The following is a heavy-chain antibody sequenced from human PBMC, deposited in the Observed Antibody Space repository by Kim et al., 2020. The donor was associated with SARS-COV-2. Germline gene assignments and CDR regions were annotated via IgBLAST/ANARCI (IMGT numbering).Heavy chain of an antibody. CDR1: GYSISSGYY. D-gene: IGHD1-1*01. Sequence: SETLSLTCTVSGYSISSGYYWGWIRQPPGKGLEWIGSIYHSGSTYYNPSLKSRVTISVDTSKNQFSLKLSSVTAADTAVYYCASHGLFGTYYYYGMDVWGQGTTVTVSS. J-gene: IGHJ6*02. CDR2: IYHSGST. CDR3: ASHGLFGTYYYYGMDV. V-gene: IGHV4-38-2*02.